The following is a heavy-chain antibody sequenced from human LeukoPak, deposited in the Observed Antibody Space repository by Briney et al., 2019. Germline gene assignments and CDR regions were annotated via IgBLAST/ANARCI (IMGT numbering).Heavy chain of an antibody. V-gene: IGHV4-34*01. D-gene: IGHD3-10*01. J-gene: IGHJ5*02. CDR3: ASYKGA. CDR2: INHSGST. Sequence: SETLYLTCAVYGGSFSGYYWSWIRQPPGQGLEWVGEINHSGSTNYNPSLKSRVTISVDTSKSQFSLKLSSVTAADTAVYYCASYKGAWGQGTLVTVSS. CDR1: GGSFSGYY.